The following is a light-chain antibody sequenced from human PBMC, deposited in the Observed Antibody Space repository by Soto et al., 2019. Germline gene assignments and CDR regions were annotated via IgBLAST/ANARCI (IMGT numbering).Light chain of an antibody. CDR1: QSVDSN. CDR2: RAS. CDR3: QQYGSSPRT. Sequence: EIVMTQSPATLSVSPGERATLSCRASQSVDSNLVWYQQKPGQSPRLLIFRASTRASGIPARFSGSGSGTEFTLTISSLQSEDFAVYHCQQYGSSPRTFGQGTKVDIK. J-gene: IGKJ1*01. V-gene: IGKV3-15*01.